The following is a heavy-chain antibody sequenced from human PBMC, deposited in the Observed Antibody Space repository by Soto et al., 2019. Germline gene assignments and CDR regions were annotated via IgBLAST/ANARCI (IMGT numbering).Heavy chain of an antibody. V-gene: IGHV3-30-3*01. D-gene: IGHD6-6*01. Sequence: QVQLVESGGGVVQPGRSLRLSCAASGFSFTSYALHWVRQAPGKGLEWLAVVSNDGITTFYTNSVKGLFTISRDNSENTVYLQINSLSVDDTAVYHCARSHTSSSGEALDYWGQGTLVTVSS. CDR2: VSNDGITT. J-gene: IGHJ4*02. CDR1: GFSFTSYA. CDR3: ARSHTSSSGEALDY.